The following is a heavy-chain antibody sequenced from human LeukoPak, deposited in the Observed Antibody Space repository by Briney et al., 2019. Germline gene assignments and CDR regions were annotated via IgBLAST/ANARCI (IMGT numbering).Heavy chain of an antibody. Sequence: GRSLRLSCAASGFTFSSYAMHWVRQAPGKGLEWVAVISYDGSNKYYADSVKGRFTISRDNSKDTLYLQMKSLRAEDTAVYYCARDPCSGGSCYLDYWGQGTLVTVSS. CDR3: ARDPCSGGSCYLDY. V-gene: IGHV3-30*04. CDR2: ISYDGSNK. CDR1: GFTFSSYA. D-gene: IGHD2-15*01. J-gene: IGHJ4*02.